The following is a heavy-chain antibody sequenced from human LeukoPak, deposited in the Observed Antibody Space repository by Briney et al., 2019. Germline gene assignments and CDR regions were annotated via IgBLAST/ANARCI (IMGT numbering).Heavy chain of an antibody. D-gene: IGHD5-18*01. V-gene: IGHV3-53*01. CDR3: AGTYSYGYYYYMDV. Sequence: PGGSLRLSCAASGFTVSSNYMNWVRQAPGKGLEWVSVVYSGGSTYYADSVKGRFTISRDNSKNTLYLQMNSLRAEDTAVYYCAGTYSYGYYYYMDVWGKGTTVTISS. CDR1: GFTVSSNY. J-gene: IGHJ6*03. CDR2: VYSGGST.